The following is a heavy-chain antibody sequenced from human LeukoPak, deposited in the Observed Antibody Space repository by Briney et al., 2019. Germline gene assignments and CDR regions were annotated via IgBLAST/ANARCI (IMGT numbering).Heavy chain of an antibody. CDR1: GGSISSSSYY. J-gene: IGHJ4*02. V-gene: IGHV4-39*07. Sequence: SETLSLTCTVSGGSISSSSYYWGWIRQPPGKGLEWIGSIYYSGSTYYNPSLKSRVTISVDTSKNQFSLKLSSVTAADTAVYYCARAPLAPRRVHYFDYWGQGTLVTVSS. D-gene: IGHD6-6*01. CDR3: ARAPLAPRRVHYFDY. CDR2: IYYSGST.